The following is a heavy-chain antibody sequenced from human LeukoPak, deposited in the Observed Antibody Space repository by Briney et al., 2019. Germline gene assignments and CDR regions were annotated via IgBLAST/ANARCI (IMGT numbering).Heavy chain of an antibody. D-gene: IGHD6-6*01. CDR1: GYTFTGYY. CDR2: INPNSGGT. CDR3: ASLVGTYSSSSGVDY. Sequence: ALVKVSCKASGYTFTGYYMHWVRQAPGQGLEWMGWINPNSGGTNYAQKVQGRVTMTRATSISTAYMELSRLRSDDTAVYYCASLVGTYSSSSGVDYWGQGTLVTVSS. J-gene: IGHJ4*02. V-gene: IGHV1-2*02.